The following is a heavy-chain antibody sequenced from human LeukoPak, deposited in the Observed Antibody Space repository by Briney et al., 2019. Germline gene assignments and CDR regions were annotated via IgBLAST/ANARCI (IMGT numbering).Heavy chain of an antibody. J-gene: IGHJ4*02. V-gene: IGHV3-64*01. CDR1: GFTFTSYV. CDR3: ARGGYTSGPNDY. D-gene: IGHD5-18*01. CDR2: ITNNGGKT. Sequence: PGGSLRLSCAASGFTFTSYVMRWVRQAPGKGLEYVSSITNNGGKTYYANSVEGRFTISRDNSKDTLFLQMDSLRGEDTAVYYCARGGYTSGPNDYWGQGTLVTVSS.